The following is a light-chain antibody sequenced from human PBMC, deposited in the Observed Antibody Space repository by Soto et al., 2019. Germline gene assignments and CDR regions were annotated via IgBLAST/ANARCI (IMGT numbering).Light chain of an antibody. Sequence: EIVLTQSPATLSLSPGERATLSCRASQSISNFLAWYQQKPGQAPRLLIYDASNRATGIPARFSGSMSGTDFTLTISSLEPEDFAVYYCQLRTNWPLYTFGQGTKLEIK. CDR2: DAS. V-gene: IGKV3-11*01. CDR3: QLRTNWPLYT. CDR1: QSISNF. J-gene: IGKJ2*01.